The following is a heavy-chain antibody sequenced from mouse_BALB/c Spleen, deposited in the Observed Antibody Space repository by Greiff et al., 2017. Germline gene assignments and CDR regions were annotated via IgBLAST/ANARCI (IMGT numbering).Heavy chain of an antibody. CDR1: GYTFTSYW. CDR3: ARSTMSTTEDYFDY. D-gene: IGHD2-4*01. Sequence: QVQLQQPGAELVKPGASVKLSCKASGYTFTSYWMHWVKQRPGQGLEWIGEINPSNGRTNYNEKFKSKATLTVDKSSSTAYLQLSSLTSEDTAVYYCARSTMSTTEDYFDYWGQGTTLTVSS. V-gene: IGHV1S81*02. J-gene: IGHJ2*01. CDR2: INPSNGRT.